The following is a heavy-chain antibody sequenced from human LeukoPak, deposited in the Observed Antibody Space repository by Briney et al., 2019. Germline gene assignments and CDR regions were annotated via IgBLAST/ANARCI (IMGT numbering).Heavy chain of an antibody. CDR2: IHPGDSHT. Sequence: GESLKISCKGSGYSFTSYWIGWVRQMPGKGLEWMGLIHPGDSHTRYSPSFQGQVTISADKSISTASLQWSSLKASDTAMYYCARQGVGYSYGHYFDYWGQGILVTVSS. J-gene: IGHJ4*02. CDR1: GYSFTSYW. D-gene: IGHD5-18*01. V-gene: IGHV5-51*01. CDR3: ARQGVGYSYGHYFDY.